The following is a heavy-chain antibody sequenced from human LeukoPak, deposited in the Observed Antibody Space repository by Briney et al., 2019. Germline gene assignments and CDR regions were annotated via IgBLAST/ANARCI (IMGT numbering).Heavy chain of an antibody. CDR3: AKRSSNTAAKGGSAFDI. J-gene: IGHJ3*02. V-gene: IGHV3-66*04. CDR1: EFSVGSNH. Sequence: GGSLRLSCAASEFSVGSNHMTWVRQAPGKGLEWVSLIYSGGSTYYADSVKGRFTISRDNSKNTLYLQMNSLRAEDTAVYYCAKRSSNTAAKGGSAFDIWGQGTMVTVSS. D-gene: IGHD6-6*01. CDR2: IYSGGST.